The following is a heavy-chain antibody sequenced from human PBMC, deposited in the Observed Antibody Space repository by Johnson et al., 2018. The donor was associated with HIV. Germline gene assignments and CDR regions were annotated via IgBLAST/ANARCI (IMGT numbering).Heavy chain of an antibody. J-gene: IGHJ3*02. Sequence: QVQLVESGGGVVQPGRSLRLSCAASGFTFSSYAMHWVRQAPGKGLEWVAVISHDGSTEYYADSVKGRFTISRDNSKNTVYLEMNSLRAEDTAVYYCARSKDCSVGTCPDGLDIWGQGTMVIVSS. CDR2: ISHDGSTE. V-gene: IGHV3-30*04. D-gene: IGHD2-15*01. CDR3: ARSKDCSVGTCPDGLDI. CDR1: GFTFSSYA.